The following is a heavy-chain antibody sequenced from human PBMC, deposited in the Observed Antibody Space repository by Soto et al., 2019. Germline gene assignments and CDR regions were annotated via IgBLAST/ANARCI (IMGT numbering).Heavy chain of an antibody. J-gene: IGHJ6*02. D-gene: IGHD3-3*01. Sequence: GSLRLSCAASGXTLSSYWMHWVRQAPGKGLELVAFIWYDGSNKYYADSVKGRFNISRDNSKNTLYLQMNSMRAEDTAVYYCAPDREYYDFWSGYYKDYYYGMEVWGQGTTVSVS. CDR2: IWYDGSNK. CDR1: GXTLSSYW. CDR3: APDREYYDFWSGYYKDYYYGMEV. V-gene: IGHV3-30*02.